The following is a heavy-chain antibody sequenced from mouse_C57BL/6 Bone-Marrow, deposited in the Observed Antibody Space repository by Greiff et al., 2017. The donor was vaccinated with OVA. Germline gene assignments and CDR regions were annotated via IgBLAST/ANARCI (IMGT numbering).Heavy chain of an antibody. CDR3: TLDGYYLDY. Sequence: EVKLVESGAELVRPGASVKLSCTASGFNIKDDYMHWVKQRPEQGLEWIGWIDPENGDTEYASKFQGKATITADTSSNTAYLQLSSLTSEDTAVYYCTLDGYYLDYWGQGTTLTVSS. D-gene: IGHD2-3*01. J-gene: IGHJ2*01. CDR2: IDPENGDT. CDR1: GFNIKDDY. V-gene: IGHV14-4*01.